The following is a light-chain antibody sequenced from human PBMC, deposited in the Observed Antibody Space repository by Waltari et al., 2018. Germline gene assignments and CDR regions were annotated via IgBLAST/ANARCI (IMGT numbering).Light chain of an antibody. CDR2: GAS. CDR1: ESISIN. CDR3: HQYNNRPPYT. J-gene: IGKJ2*01. Sequence: TQSPATLSVSLGERVTLTCRASESISINLAWYQQKPGQTPRLIIHGASKRATGVPARFAGSGSRTEFTLIISSLQSEDIAVYYCHQYNNRPPYTFGQGTKLAIK. V-gene: IGKV3-15*01.